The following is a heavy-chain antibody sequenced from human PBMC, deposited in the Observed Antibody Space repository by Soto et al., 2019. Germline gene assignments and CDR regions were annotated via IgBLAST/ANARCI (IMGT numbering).Heavy chain of an antibody. CDR1: GGSVSGYY. CDR3: AREGVVPAGPLYYFDY. J-gene: IGHJ4*02. V-gene: IGHV4-34*01. Sequence: SETLSLTCAVYGGSVSGYYWTWLRQPPGKGMEWIGEINHNGITNYNPSLKSRVTISVDTSNNRFSLKLTSVTAADTAVYYCAREGVVPAGPLYYFDYWGQGTLVTVSS. D-gene: IGHD2-2*01. CDR2: INHNGIT.